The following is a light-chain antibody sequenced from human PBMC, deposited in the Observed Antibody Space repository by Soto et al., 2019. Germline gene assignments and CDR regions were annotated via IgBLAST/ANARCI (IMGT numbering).Light chain of an antibody. CDR2: EVT. CDR3: AAWDDSLYV. V-gene: IGLV2-14*01. Sequence: QSALTQPASVSGSPGQSITISCTGTSSDVGGYNYVSWYQQHPGKAPKLMIYEVTDRPSGVSSRFSGSKSGNTASLTISGLQADDEADYYCAAWDDSLYVFGTGTKVTVL. J-gene: IGLJ1*01. CDR1: SSDVGGYNY.